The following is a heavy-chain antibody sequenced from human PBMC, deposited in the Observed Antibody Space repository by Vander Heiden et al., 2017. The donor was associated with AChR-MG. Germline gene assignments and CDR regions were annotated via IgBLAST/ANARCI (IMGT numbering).Heavy chain of an antibody. CDR2: IRYDGSNK. D-gene: IGHD3-3*01. CDR1: GFTFSSSG. J-gene: IGHJ5*02. V-gene: IGHV3-30*02. CDR3: AKRAVLRFLEWLSAGWFDP. Sequence: QVQLVESGGGVVQPGGSLRLSCAASGFTFSSSGMHWVRQAPGKGLEWVAFIRYDGSNKYYADSVKGRFTISRDNSKNTLYLQMNSLRAEDTAVYYCAKRAVLRFLEWLSAGWFDPWGQGTLVTVSS.